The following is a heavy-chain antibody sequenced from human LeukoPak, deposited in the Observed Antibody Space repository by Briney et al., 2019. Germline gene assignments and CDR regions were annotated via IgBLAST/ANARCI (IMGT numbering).Heavy chain of an antibody. V-gene: IGHV3-21*01. CDR2: ISSGSTYM. D-gene: IGHD6-6*01. J-gene: IGHJ3*02. CDR3: GRVGGRSKAAKGDAFDI. CDR1: GFTFSSYS. Sequence: GGSLRLSCAASGFTFSSYSMNWVRQAPGKGLEWVSSISSGSTYMYYADSVKGRFTISGDNAQNSMYLQMNSLRAEDTAVYYCGRVGGRSKAAKGDAFDIWGQGTMVTVSS.